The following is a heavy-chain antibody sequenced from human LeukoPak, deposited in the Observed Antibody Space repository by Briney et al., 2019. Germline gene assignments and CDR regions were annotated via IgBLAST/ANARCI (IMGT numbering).Heavy chain of an antibody. CDR2: IKQDGSEK. J-gene: IGHJ6*02. Sequence: GGSLRLSCAASGFTFSSYWMSWVRQAPGKGLEWVANIKQDGSEKYYVDSVKGRFTISRDNAKNSLYLQMNSLRAEDTAVYYCARDAEQWLDYYHYYGMDVWGQGTTVTVSS. CDR3: ARDAEQWLDYYHYYGMDV. V-gene: IGHV3-7*03. D-gene: IGHD6-19*01. CDR1: GFTFSSYW.